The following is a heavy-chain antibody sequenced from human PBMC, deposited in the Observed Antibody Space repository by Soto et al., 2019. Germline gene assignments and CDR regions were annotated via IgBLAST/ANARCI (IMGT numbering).Heavy chain of an antibody. CDR1: GASINSGDYY. V-gene: IGHV4-30-4*01. J-gene: IGHJ4*02. Sequence: SETLSLTCTVSGASINSGDYYWSWIRQSPGKGLEWIAYIYYSGSTFYNPSLKSRLTMSIDTSKNQFSLMLSSVTAADTAVYYCARARNWNFYDSWGPGTLVTVSS. CDR2: IYYSGST. D-gene: IGHD1-20*01. CDR3: ARARNWNFYDS.